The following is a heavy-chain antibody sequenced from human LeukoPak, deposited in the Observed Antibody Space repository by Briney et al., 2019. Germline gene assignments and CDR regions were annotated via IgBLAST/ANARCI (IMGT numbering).Heavy chain of an antibody. V-gene: IGHV4-34*01. CDR2: INHSGST. J-gene: IGHJ5*02. Sequence: SETLSLTCAVYGGSFSGYYWSWIRQPPGKGLEWIGEINHSGSTNYNPSLKSRVTISVDTSKNQFSLKLSSVTAADTAVYYCGXRTLSSSWSLASRAFDPWGQGTLVTVSS. CDR1: GGSFSGYY. CDR3: GXRTLSSSWSLASRAFDP. D-gene: IGHD6-13*01.